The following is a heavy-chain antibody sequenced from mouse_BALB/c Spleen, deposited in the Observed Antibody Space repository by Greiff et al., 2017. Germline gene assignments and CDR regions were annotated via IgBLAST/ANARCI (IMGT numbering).Heavy chain of an antibody. V-gene: IGHV3-8*02. CDR3: ARLRQLGLPWFAY. J-gene: IGHJ3*01. CDR1: GDSITSGY. CDR2: ISYSGST. D-gene: IGHD3-2*01. Sequence: EVMLVESGPSLVKPSQTLSLTCSVTGDSITSGYWNWIRKFPGNKLEYMGYISYSGSTYYNPSLKSRISITRDTSKNQYYLQLNSVTTEDTATYYCARLRQLGLPWFAYWGQGTLVTVSA.